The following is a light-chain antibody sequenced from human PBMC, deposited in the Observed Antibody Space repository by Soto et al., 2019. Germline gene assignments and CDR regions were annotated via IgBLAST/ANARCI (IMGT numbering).Light chain of an antibody. V-gene: IGKV1-39*01. CDR3: QHYNSYSEA. CDR1: QSISSY. CDR2: AAS. Sequence: IQMTQSPSSLSAYVGDRVTITCRASQSISSYLNWYQQKPGKAPKLLIYAASSLQSGVPSRFSGSGSGTDFTLTISSLQPDDFATYYCQHYNSYSEAFGQGTKVDI. J-gene: IGKJ1*01.